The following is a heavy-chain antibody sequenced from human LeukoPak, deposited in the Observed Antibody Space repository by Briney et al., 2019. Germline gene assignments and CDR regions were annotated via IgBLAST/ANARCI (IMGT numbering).Heavy chain of an antibody. Sequence: PGGSLRLSCAASGFTFSSYEMNWVRQAPGKGLEWVSYISSSGGIIYYADSVKGRFTISRDNAKNPLYLQMNSLRAEDTAVYYCAKIISGSHLDYWGQGTLVTVSS. D-gene: IGHD3-10*01. V-gene: IGHV3-48*03. CDR3: AKIISGSHLDY. J-gene: IGHJ4*02. CDR2: ISSSGGII. CDR1: GFTFSSYE.